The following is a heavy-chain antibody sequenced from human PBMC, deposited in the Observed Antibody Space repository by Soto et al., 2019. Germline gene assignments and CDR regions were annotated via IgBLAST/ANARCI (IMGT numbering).Heavy chain of an antibody. D-gene: IGHD5-18*01. V-gene: IGHV6-1*01. Sequence: SETLSLTCAISGDSVSSNSAAWNWIRQSPSRGLEWLGRTYYRSKWYNDYAVSVKSRITINPDTSKNQFSLQLNSVTPEDTAVYYCARAPDTAMVWGFDYWGQGTLVTVSS. CDR3: ARAPDTAMVWGFDY. J-gene: IGHJ4*02. CDR1: GDSVSSNSAA. CDR2: TYYRSKWYN.